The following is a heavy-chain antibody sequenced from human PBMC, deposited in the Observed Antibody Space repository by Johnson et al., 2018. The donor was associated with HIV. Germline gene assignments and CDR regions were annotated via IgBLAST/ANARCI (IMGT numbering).Heavy chain of an antibody. CDR3: KTSEGGADYDFWSDCNAFDI. CDR1: GFTVSGNY. Sequence: VQLVESGGGLVQPGGSLRLSCAASGFTVSGNYMSWVRQAPGKGLEWVSSISNGSTYYAASRKGEFTISRANSKNTLHLQMNSLRAEDTAVYYCKTSEGGADYDFWSDCNAFDIWGQGTMVTVSS. V-gene: IGHV3-38-3*01. CDR2: ISNGST. D-gene: IGHD3-3*01. J-gene: IGHJ3*02.